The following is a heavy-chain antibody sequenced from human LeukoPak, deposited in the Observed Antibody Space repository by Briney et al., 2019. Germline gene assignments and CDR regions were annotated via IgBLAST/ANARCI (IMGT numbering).Heavy chain of an antibody. CDR1: GFTFSSYA. CDR2: ISSSSSYI. CDR3: ARADPVYDFWSGYYDY. V-gene: IGHV3-21*01. Sequence: PGGSLRLSCAASGFTFSSYAMSWVRQAPGKGLEWVSSISSSSSYIYYADSVKGRFTISRDNAKNSLYLQMNSLRAEDTAVYYCARADPVYDFWSGYYDYWGQGTLVTVSS. D-gene: IGHD3-3*01. J-gene: IGHJ4*02.